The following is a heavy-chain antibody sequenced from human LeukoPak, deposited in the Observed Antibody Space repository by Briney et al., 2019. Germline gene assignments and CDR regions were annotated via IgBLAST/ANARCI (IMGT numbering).Heavy chain of an antibody. V-gene: IGHV3-21*01. CDR2: ISSFSSYI. Sequence: GRSLRLSCAASGFTFSSYAMHWVRQAPGKGLEWVSSISSFSSYIYYADSVKGRFTISRDNAKNSLYLQMNSLRVEDTAVYFCARGYGDYPDYWGQGTLVTVSS. D-gene: IGHD4-17*01. CDR3: ARGYGDYPDY. J-gene: IGHJ4*02. CDR1: GFTFSSYA.